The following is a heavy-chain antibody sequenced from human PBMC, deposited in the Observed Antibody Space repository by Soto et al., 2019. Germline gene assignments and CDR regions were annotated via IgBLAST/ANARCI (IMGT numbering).Heavy chain of an antibody. D-gene: IGHD2-2*01. V-gene: IGHV1-3*01. Sequence: ASVKVSCKASGYTFTSYAMHWVRQAPGQRLEWMGWINAFNGNTKYSQKFQGRVTITRDTSASTAYMELSSLRSEDTAVYYCARARMVVVPSASTVWIDXWGQVTVVTVSX. CDR3: ARARMVVVPSASTVWIDX. J-gene: IGHJ5*02. CDR2: INAFNGNT. CDR1: GYTFTSYA.